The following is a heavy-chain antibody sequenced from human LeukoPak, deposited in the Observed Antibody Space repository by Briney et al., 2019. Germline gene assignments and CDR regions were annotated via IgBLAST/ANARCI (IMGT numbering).Heavy chain of an antibody. V-gene: IGHV3-13*04. CDR3: ARARRGGGDFTFDY. D-gene: IGHD2-21*02. CDR1: APIFRSYD. CDR2: IGTAHNT. J-gene: IGHJ4*02. Sequence: GGSLRLSCPPSAPIFRSYDMHWVRQATGKGLEWVSRIGTAHNTYSAGPVKSRFTLTRESAKTSLYLQMNSLRAGDTAVYYCARARRGGGDFTFDYWGQGNLVTVSS.